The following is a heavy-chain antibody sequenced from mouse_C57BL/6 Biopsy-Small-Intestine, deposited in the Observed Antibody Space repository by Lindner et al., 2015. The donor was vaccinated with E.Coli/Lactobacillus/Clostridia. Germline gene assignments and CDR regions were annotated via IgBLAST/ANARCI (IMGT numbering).Heavy chain of an antibody. V-gene: IGHV10-1*01. CDR1: GFSFNTYA. CDR3: VRQDLLDYAMDY. CDR2: IRSKSNNYAT. J-gene: IGHJ4*01. Sequence: VQLQESGGGLVQPKGSLKLSCAASGFSFNTYAMNWVRQAPGKGLEWVARIRSKSNNYATYYADSVKDRFTISRDDSESMLYLQMNNLKTEDTAMYYCVRQDLLDYAMDYWGQGTSVTVSS. D-gene: IGHD2-10*01.